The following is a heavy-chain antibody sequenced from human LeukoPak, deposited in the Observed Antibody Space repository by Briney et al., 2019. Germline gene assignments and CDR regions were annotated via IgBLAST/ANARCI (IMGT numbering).Heavy chain of an antibody. Sequence: KPSETLSLTCTVSGGTISSYYWNWIRQPPGKVLEWIGYIYYSGSTNYNPSLKSRVTISVDTSKNQFSLKLSSVTAADTAVYYCARVDCSGGSCYAFDIWGQGTMVTVSS. D-gene: IGHD2-15*01. CDR1: GGTISSYY. CDR2: IYYSGST. J-gene: IGHJ3*02. CDR3: ARVDCSGGSCYAFDI. V-gene: IGHV4-59*01.